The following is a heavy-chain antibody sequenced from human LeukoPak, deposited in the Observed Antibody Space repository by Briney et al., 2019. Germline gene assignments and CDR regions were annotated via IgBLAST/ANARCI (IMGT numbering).Heavy chain of an antibody. D-gene: IGHD3-22*01. V-gene: IGHV3-64*01. J-gene: IGHJ4*02. CDR2: ISSNGGST. CDR3: ARDKGDTSGSYYFDY. Sequence: PGGSLRLSCAASGFTFSSYAMHWVRQAPGKGLEYVSAISSNGGSTYYASSVKGRFTISRDNSKNTLYLQMGSLRAEDMAVYYCARDKGDTSGSYYFDYWGQGTLVTVSS. CDR1: GFTFSSYA.